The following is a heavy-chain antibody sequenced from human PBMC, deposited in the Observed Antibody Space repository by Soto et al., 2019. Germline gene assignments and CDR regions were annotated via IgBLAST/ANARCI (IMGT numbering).Heavy chain of an antibody. CDR2: INYSGRT. CDR1: GGSISSSSTYY. J-gene: IGHJ6*02. V-gene: IGHV4-39*01. CDR3: ARHPGMDV. Sequence: SETLSLTCTVSGGSISSSSTYYRGWIRQPPGKGLEWIGSINYSGRTFHNPSLKSRVTISVDTSNNQFFLKLSSVTAADTAMYYCARHPGMDVWGQGTTVTVSS.